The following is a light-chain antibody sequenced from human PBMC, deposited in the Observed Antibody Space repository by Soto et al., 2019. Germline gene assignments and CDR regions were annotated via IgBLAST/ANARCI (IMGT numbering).Light chain of an antibody. CDR3: QQRSNWPPT. V-gene: IGKV3-11*01. J-gene: IGKJ2*01. Sequence: EIVLTQSPATLSLSPGERATLSCRASQSVSSYLAWYQQKPGQAPRLLIYDASNRATGIPARFSGSGSGTDFTLTISSLGPEDFAVYYGQQRSNWPPTFGQGTKLEIK. CDR1: QSVSSY. CDR2: DAS.